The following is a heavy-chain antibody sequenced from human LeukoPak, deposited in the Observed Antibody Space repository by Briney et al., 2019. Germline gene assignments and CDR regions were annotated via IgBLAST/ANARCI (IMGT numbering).Heavy chain of an antibody. CDR2: IKYDGGAK. CDR3: VRVQQSVVHFYFDS. V-gene: IGHV3-7*01. J-gene: IGHJ4*02. CDR1: GFSAGGYW. Sequence: GGSLRLSCAASGFSAGGYWMSWVRQAPGRGLEWVAIIKYDGGAKRYVDSVKGRFTISRGNVQNSLYLELNSLRSDDTAVYYCVRVQQSVVHFYFDSWGQGTLVTVSS. D-gene: IGHD2-2*01.